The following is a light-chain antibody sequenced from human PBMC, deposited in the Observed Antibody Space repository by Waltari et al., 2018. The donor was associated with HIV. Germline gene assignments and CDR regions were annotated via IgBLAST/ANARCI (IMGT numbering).Light chain of an antibody. Sequence: SYELTQPPSVSVSPGQTAKITCSGDALPRKYAYWYQQASGQAPKLVIYEDNKRHFEIPERFSGSTSGTVATLTINGAQVEDEADYYCFSPDSSGDHYVFGTGTKVTVL. CDR3: FSPDSSGDHYV. CDR2: EDN. J-gene: IGLJ1*01. CDR1: ALPRKY. V-gene: IGLV3-10*01.